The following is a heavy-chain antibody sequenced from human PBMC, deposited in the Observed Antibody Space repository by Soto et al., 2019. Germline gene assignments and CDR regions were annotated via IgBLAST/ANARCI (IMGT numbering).Heavy chain of an antibody. Sequence: GGSLRLSCAASGFTFSSYSMNWVRQAPGKGLEWVSYISSSSSTIYYADSVKGRFTISRDNAKNSLYLQMNSLRDEDTAVYYCARESLGYCSSTSCYGAYYYYYMDVWGKGTTVTVSS. J-gene: IGHJ6*03. V-gene: IGHV3-48*02. CDR2: ISSSSSTI. D-gene: IGHD2-2*03. CDR3: ARESLGYCSSTSCYGAYYYYYMDV. CDR1: GFTFSSYS.